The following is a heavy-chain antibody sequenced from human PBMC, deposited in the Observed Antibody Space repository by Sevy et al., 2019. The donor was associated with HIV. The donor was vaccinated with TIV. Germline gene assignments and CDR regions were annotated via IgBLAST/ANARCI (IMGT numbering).Heavy chain of an antibody. D-gene: IGHD3-22*01. CDR3: ARAGDYYDSSGYKSDPEYFQH. CDR1: GGSISSSSYY. Sequence: SETLSLTCTVSGGSISSSSYYWGWIRQPPGKGLEWIGSMYYSGSTYYNPSLKSRVTISVDTSKNQFSLKLSSVTAADTAVYYCARAGDYYDSSGYKSDPEYFQHWGLGTLVTVSS. J-gene: IGHJ1*01. V-gene: IGHV4-39*01. CDR2: MYYSGST.